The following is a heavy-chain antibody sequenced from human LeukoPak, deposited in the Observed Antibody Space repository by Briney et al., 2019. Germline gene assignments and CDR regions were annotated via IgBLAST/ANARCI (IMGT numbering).Heavy chain of an antibody. CDR3: ARDSWGFDY. D-gene: IGHD3-16*01. V-gene: IGHV3-30*03. J-gene: IGHJ4*02. CDR2: ISNDGSNK. Sequence: GRSLRLSCAASGFTFSSYGMHWVRQAPGKGLEWVAVISNDGSNKYYTDSVKGRFTISRDNSKNTLYLQMNSLRAEDTAVYYCARDSWGFDYWGQGTLGTVSS. CDR1: GFTFSSYG.